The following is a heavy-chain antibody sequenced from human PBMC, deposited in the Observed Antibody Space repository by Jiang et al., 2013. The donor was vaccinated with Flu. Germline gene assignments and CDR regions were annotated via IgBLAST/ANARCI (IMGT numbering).Heavy chain of an antibody. CDR1: GYIFSTSY. V-gene: IGHV1-46*01. CDR2: LNPDDATT. CDR3: ARNRALFGFRVLLCERLHDSPHGNFDY. D-gene: IGHD3-10*02. Sequence: PGASVEVSCKASGYIFSTSYIHWVRQAPGQGLEYIGTLNPDDATTFYAQNFRGRLTIIRDMSTTTVYMRLTSLRSEDTAMYYCARNRALFGFRVLLCERLHDSPHGNFDYWGQGTLVTVSP. J-gene: IGHJ4*02.